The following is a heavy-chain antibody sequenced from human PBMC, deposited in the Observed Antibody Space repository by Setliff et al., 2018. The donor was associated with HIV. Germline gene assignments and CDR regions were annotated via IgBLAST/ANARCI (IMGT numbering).Heavy chain of an antibody. V-gene: IGHV4-39*07. Sequence: PSETLSLTCTVSGGSISSSSYYWGWIRQPPGKGLEWIGSIYYSGSTYYNPSLKSRVTISVDTSKNQFSLKLSSVTAADTAVYYRAREGSSGYYYRGQGNFDYWGQGTLVTVSS. CDR1: GGSISSSSYY. J-gene: IGHJ4*02. CDR2: IYYSGST. D-gene: IGHD3-22*01. CDR3: AREGSSGYYYRGQGNFDY.